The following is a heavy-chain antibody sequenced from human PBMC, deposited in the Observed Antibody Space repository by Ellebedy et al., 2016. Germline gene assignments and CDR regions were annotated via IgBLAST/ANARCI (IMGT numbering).Heavy chain of an antibody. CDR1: GYSFTSYW. CDR3: ARRPGYCSSTSCYWGNGMDV. V-gene: IGHV5-51*01. CDR2: IYPGDSDT. J-gene: IGHJ6*02. Sequence: GGSLRLSXKGSGYSFTSYWIGWVRQMPGKGLEWMGIIYPGDSDTRYSPSFQGQVTISADKSISTAYLQWSSLKASDTAMYYCARRPGYCSSTSCYWGNGMDVWGQGTTVTVSS. D-gene: IGHD2-2*01.